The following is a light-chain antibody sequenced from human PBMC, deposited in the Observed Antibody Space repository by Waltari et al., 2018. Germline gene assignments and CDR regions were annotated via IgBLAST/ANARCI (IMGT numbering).Light chain of an antibody. CDR2: ATS. Sequence: DIQMTQSPSSLSASVGDRVTITCRASQSITSSLNWYQQKPGKDPKLLIYATSSLQSWVPSRCSGSKSGTDFTLTISSLQPEDFATYDCQQSYSTPRTFGEGTKVEIK. V-gene: IGKV1-39*01. CDR1: QSITSS. J-gene: IGKJ1*01. CDR3: QQSYSTPRT.